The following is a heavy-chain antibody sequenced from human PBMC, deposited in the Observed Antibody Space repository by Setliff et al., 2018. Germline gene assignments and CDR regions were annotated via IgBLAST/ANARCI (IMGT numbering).Heavy chain of an antibody. CDR2: IYYSGAT. Sequence: SETLSLTCSVSGDSINPYYWTWIRQPPGKGLEWIGFIYYSGATTYNPSLKSRVTTSVDTSKNQFSLKVSSVTAADTAVYYCARHENDYGDYDDAFDIWGQGTMVTVSS. J-gene: IGHJ3*02. V-gene: IGHV4-59*08. D-gene: IGHD4-17*01. CDR3: ARHENDYGDYDDAFDI. CDR1: GDSINPYY.